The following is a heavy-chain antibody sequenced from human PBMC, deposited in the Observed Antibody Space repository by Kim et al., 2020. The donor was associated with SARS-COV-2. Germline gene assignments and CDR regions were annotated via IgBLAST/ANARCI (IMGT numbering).Heavy chain of an antibody. CDR2: IYYSGST. CDR1: GGSISSSSYY. J-gene: IGHJ4*02. V-gene: IGHV4-39*01. Sequence: SETLSLTCTVSGGSISSSSYYWGWIRQPPGKGLEWIGSIYYSGSTYYNPSLKSRVTISVDTSKNQFSLKLSSVTAADTAVYYCARHNAYYDFWSGLALPNNNPSSRYYFDYWGQGTLVTVSS. CDR3: ARHNAYYDFWSGLALPNNNPSSRYYFDY. D-gene: IGHD3-3*01.